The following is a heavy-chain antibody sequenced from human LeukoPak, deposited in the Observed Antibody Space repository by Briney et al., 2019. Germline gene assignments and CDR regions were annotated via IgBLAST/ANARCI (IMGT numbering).Heavy chain of an antibody. J-gene: IGHJ4*02. Sequence: GGSLRLSCAASGFTFSSYWMNWVRQAPGKGLEWVANIKQDGSEKYYVDSVKGRFTISRDNAKNSLYLQMNSLRAEDTAVYYCAKDRRVVATIGGFDYWGQGTLVTVSS. CDR3: AKDRRVVATIGGFDY. V-gene: IGHV3-7*01. CDR2: IKQDGSEK. D-gene: IGHD5-12*01. CDR1: GFTFSSYW.